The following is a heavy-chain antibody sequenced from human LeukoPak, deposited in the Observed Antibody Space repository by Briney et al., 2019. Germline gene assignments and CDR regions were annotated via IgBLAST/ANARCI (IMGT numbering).Heavy chain of an antibody. D-gene: IGHD5-18*01. V-gene: IGHV3-13*01. CDR3: VREARGYHYTYYHY. CDR1: GFTLGSHD. CDR2: VSSGFHA. J-gene: IGHJ4*02. Sequence: PGGSLRLSCTASGFTLGSHDMHWVRQIPGQGLEWVAAVSSGFHAFFADSVQGRFTVSREDARNSLYLQMNSLRAGGTAVYYCVREARGYHYTYYHYWGQGTLVTVSS.